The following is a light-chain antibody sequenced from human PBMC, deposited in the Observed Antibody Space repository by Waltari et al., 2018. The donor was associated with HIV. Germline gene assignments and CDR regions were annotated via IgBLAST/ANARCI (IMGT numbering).Light chain of an antibody. Sequence: QSVLAQPPSVSGTPGQRVTISCSGTTSNTGTNVVNWYQQVPGTAPKLLISSNNQRPSGVPDRFSGFKSGTSASLAINGLQSEDEADYYCATWDDTPTGHVLFGGGTKVTVL. J-gene: IGLJ2*01. CDR1: TSNTGTNV. CDR3: ATWDDTPTGHVL. V-gene: IGLV1-44*01. CDR2: SNN.